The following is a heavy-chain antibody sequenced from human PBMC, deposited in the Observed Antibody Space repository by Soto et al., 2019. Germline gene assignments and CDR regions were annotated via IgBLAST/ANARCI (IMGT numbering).Heavy chain of an antibody. V-gene: IGHV1-69*13. CDR3: ARVWSGPEDMVGIAVAGSLGAFDI. J-gene: IGHJ3*02. CDR2: IIPIFGTA. CDR1: GGTFSSYA. Sequence: SVKVSCKASGGTFSSYAISWVRQAPGQGLEWMGGIIPIFGTANYAQKFQGRVTITADESTSTAYMELSSLRSEDTAVYYCARVWSGPEDMVGIAVAGSLGAFDIWGQGTMVTVSS. D-gene: IGHD6-19*01.